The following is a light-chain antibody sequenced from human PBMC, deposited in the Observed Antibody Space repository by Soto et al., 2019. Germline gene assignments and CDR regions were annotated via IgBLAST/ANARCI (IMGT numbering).Light chain of an antibody. J-gene: IGLJ1*01. Sequence: LTQPPSASGSPGQSVAISCTGTSSDVGGYNYVSWYQQHPGKAPKLMIYEANKRPSGVPDRFSGSKSGNTASLTVSGLQAEDEADYYCSSYAGSSNVFGTGTKVTVL. CDR1: SSDVGGYNY. V-gene: IGLV2-8*01. CDR2: EAN. CDR3: SSYAGSSNV.